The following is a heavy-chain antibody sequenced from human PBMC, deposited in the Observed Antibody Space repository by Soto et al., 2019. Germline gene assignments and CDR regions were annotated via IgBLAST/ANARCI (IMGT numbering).Heavy chain of an antibody. CDR2: MSYDGSQK. D-gene: IGHD6-13*01. CDR1: GFIFSNYT. Sequence: QVQLVESGGGVVQPGRSLRLSCAASGFIFSNYTMHWVRQAPGKGLEWFTVMSYDGSQKYYADSVKGLLTISRDNSKNTLYLQMTSLRAEATAVYHGAIAKSSSFHNFDYLGQGTLFTVSS. V-gene: IGHV3-30-3*01. J-gene: IGHJ4*02. CDR3: AIAKSSSFHNFDY.